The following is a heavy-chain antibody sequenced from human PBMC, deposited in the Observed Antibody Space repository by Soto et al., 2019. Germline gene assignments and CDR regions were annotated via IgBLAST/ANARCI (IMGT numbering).Heavy chain of an antibody. CDR3: ARDRLEYSSSSGFDY. J-gene: IGHJ4*02. Sequence: PGGSLRLSCAASGFTFSSYAMHWVRQAPGKGLEWVAVISYDGSNKYYADSVKGRFTISRDNSKNTLYLQMNSLRAEDTAVYYCARDRLEYSSSSGFDYWGQGTLVTVSS. D-gene: IGHD6-6*01. V-gene: IGHV3-30-3*01. CDR2: ISYDGSNK. CDR1: GFTFSSYA.